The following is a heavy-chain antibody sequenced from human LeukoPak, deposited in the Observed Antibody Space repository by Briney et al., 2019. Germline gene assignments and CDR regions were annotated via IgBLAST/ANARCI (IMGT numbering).Heavy chain of an antibody. CDR2: IQTSGST. Sequence: SETLSLTCTVSGGSIRSGNYYWSWIRQPAGKGLERIGRIQTSGSTNYNPSLKSRVTISVDTSKNQFSLKLSSVTTADTAVYYCAREGGVDDLRYTKGGYYFDYWGQGTLVTVSS. V-gene: IGHV4-61*02. CDR3: AREGGVDDLRYTKGGYYFDY. D-gene: IGHD3-9*01. CDR1: GGSIRSGNYY. J-gene: IGHJ4*02.